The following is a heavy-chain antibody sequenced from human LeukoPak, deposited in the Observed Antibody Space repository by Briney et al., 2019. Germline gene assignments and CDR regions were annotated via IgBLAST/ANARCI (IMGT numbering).Heavy chain of an antibody. Sequence: ASVKVSCKASGYTFTSYYMHWVRQAPGQGLEWMGIINPSGGSTSYAQKFQGRVTMTRDTSTSAVHMELSSLRSEDTAVYYCARGITIFGVVNYWGQGTLVTVSS. CDR1: GYTFTSYY. D-gene: IGHD3-3*01. CDR3: ARGITIFGVVNY. CDR2: INPSGGST. J-gene: IGHJ4*01. V-gene: IGHV1-46*03.